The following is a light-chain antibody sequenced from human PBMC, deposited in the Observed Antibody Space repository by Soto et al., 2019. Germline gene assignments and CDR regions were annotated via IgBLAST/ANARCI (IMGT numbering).Light chain of an antibody. V-gene: IGLV2-14*01. Sequence: HSVLTQPASVSGSPGQSITISCTGTSGDIGGYNYVSWYQQHPGKAPKLLISEVTNRPSGVSNRFSGSKSGNTASLTISGLQAEDEAEYYCSSYTNINTRACVFGTGTKVTVL. CDR1: SGDIGGYNY. CDR2: EVT. J-gene: IGLJ1*01. CDR3: SSYTNINTRACV.